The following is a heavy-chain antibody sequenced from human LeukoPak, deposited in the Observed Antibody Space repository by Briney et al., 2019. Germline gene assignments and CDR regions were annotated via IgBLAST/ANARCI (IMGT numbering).Heavy chain of an antibody. Sequence: SETLSLTCTVSGGSLSSYYWSWLRQPPGKGLEWIGYIYYSGSTNYNPSLKSRVTISVDTSKNQFSLKLSSVTAADTAVYYCARGGTNYYYYGMDVWGQGTTVTVSS. J-gene: IGHJ6*02. CDR3: ARGGTNYYYYGMDV. CDR1: GGSLSSYY. D-gene: IGHD2-15*01. CDR2: IYYSGST. V-gene: IGHV4-59*01.